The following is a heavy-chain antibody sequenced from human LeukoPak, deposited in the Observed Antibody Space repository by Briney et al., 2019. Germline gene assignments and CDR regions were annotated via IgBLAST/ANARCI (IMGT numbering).Heavy chain of an antibody. Sequence: SETLSLTCTVSGGSLSAYYWSWIRQPPGKGLEWIGYIYYSGSTNYNPSLKSRVTISVDTSKNQYSLKLTSVTAADTAVYYCARIARSYYGWFDPWGQGTLVTVSS. D-gene: IGHD1-26*01. CDR3: ARIARSYYGWFDP. CDR1: GGSLSAYY. CDR2: IYYSGST. J-gene: IGHJ5*02. V-gene: IGHV4-59*01.